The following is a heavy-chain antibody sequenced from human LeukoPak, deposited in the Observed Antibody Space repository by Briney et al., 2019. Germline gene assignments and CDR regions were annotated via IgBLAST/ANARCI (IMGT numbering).Heavy chain of an antibody. V-gene: IGHV3-15*01. D-gene: IGHD6-13*01. CDR3: TTAAAAGKRELGYYYYGRDV. J-gene: IGHJ6*02. CDR2: IKSKTDGGTT. Sequence: PGGSLRLSCAASGFTFRNAWMSWVRQAPGQGLEWVGRIKSKTDGGTTDYAAPVKGRFTISRDDSKNTLYLQMNSLKSEDTAVYYCTTAAAAGKRELGYYYYGRDVWGQGTTVAVSS. CDR1: GFTFRNAW.